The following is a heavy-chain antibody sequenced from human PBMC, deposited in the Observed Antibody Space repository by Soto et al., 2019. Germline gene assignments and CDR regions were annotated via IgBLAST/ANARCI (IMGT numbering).Heavy chain of an antibody. Sequence: QVQLVQSGAEVKKPGASVKVSCKAYGYTFTSYDINWVRQATGQGLEWMGWMNPNSGNTGYAQKFQGRVTMTRNTSISTAYMELSSLRSEDMAVYYCARERTGTTSMDVWGQGTTVTVSS. CDR2: MNPNSGNT. J-gene: IGHJ6*02. D-gene: IGHD1-1*01. CDR1: GYTFTSYD. V-gene: IGHV1-8*01. CDR3: ARERTGTTSMDV.